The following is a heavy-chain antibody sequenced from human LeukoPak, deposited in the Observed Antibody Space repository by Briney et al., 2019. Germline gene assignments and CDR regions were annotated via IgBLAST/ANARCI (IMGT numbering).Heavy chain of an antibody. Sequence: PSETLSLTCTVSGGSISSSSYYWGWIRQPPGKGLEWIGSFYYSGSTYYNPSLKSRVTISVDTSKNQFSLKLSSVTAADTAVYYCADYDSFDYWGQGTLVTVSS. CDR1: GGSISSSSYY. CDR3: ADYDSFDY. CDR2: FYYSGST. J-gene: IGHJ4*02. V-gene: IGHV4-39*01. D-gene: IGHD3-3*01.